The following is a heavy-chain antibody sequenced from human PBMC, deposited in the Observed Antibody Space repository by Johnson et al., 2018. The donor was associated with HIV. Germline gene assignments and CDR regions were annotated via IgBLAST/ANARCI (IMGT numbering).Heavy chain of an antibody. D-gene: IGHD3-10*01. CDR1: GFTFSTYG. Sequence: VQLVESGGGLVQPGGSLRMSCVASGFTFSTYGMTWVRQAPGKGLEWVAIISYDGSTKYYADSVKGRFTISRDNSKNSLYLQMNTLRAEDTAVYYCAKALGELKRYDAFDIWGHGTMVTVSS. CDR3: AKALGELKRYDAFDI. CDR2: ISYDGSTK. V-gene: IGHV3-30*18. J-gene: IGHJ3*02.